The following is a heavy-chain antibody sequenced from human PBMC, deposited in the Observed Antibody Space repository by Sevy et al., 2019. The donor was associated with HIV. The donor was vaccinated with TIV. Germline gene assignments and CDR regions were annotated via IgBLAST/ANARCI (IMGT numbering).Heavy chain of an antibody. CDR2: SYAGDSDV. Sequence: GESLKISCKGSGFTVTNNWIAWVRQMPGKGLEWMGMSYAGDSDVRYSPSFQGQVTISADLSISIVYLQWTSLKASDSATYYCARSTSGYYFYWGQGALVTVSS. D-gene: IGHD3-22*01. CDR3: ARSTSGYYFY. V-gene: IGHV5-51*01. CDR1: GFTVTNNW. J-gene: IGHJ4*02.